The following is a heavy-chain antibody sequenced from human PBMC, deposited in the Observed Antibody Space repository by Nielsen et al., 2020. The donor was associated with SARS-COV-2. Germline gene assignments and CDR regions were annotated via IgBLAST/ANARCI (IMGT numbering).Heavy chain of an antibody. CDR2: ISSSSSYI. D-gene: IGHD3-3*01. V-gene: IGHV3-21*01. CDR1: GFTFSSYS. CDR3: ARDGEIFGVVITFDY. J-gene: IGHJ4*02. Sequence: GRSLKISCAASGFTFSSYSMNWVRQAPGKGLEWVSSISSSSSYIYYADSVKGRFTISRDNAKNSLYLQMNSLRAEDTAVYYCARDGEIFGVVITFDYWGQGTLVTVSS.